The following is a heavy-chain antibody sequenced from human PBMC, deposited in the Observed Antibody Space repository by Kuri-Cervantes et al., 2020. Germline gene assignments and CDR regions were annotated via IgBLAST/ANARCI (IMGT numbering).Heavy chain of an antibody. V-gene: IGHV4-34*01. CDR2: INHSEST. CDR3: ARGLDYYGSGSSYWYFDL. J-gene: IGHJ2*01. Sequence: SETLSLTCAVYGGSFSGYYWSWIRQPPGKGLEWIGEINHSESTNYNPSLKSRVTISVDTSKNQFSLKLSSVTAADTAVYYCARGLDYYGSGSSYWYFDLWGRGTLVTVSS. D-gene: IGHD3-10*01. CDR1: GGSFSGYY.